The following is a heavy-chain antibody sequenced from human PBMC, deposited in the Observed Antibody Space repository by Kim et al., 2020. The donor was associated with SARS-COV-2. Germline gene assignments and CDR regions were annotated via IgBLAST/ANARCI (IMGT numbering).Heavy chain of an antibody. Sequence: ASVKVSCRASGNTFTMYAIHWVRQAPGQRLEWMGWINAGNGVTKYSQKFQDRVTITRDTSASTAYMEVTTLRSEDTAVYYCARDLVGSKGFDIWGQGTMVTVSS. V-gene: IGHV1-3*01. CDR3: ARDLVGSKGFDI. CDR2: INAGNGVT. CDR1: GNTFTMYA. J-gene: IGHJ3*02. D-gene: IGHD1-26*01.